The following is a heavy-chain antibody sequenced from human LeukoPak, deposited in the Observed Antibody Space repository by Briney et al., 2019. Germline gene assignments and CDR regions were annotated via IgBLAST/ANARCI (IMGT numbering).Heavy chain of an antibody. J-gene: IGHJ4*02. CDR3: ARDSASGWYHAY. Sequence: GGSLRLSCAASGFTFSDYYMSWIRQAPGRGLEWVSYISSSSSYTDYADSVKGRFTTSRDNSKNTLFLQMNSLTAEDTAVYYCARDSASGWYHAYWGQGTLVAVSS. D-gene: IGHD6-19*01. CDR1: GFTFSDYY. V-gene: IGHV3-11*05. CDR2: ISSSSSYT.